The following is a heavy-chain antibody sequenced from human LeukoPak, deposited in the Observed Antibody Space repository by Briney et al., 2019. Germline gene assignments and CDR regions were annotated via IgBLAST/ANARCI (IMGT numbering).Heavy chain of an antibody. J-gene: IGHJ2*01. D-gene: IGHD5-18*01. Sequence: SETLSLTCTVSGGSINSYYWSWIRQPAGKGLEWIGRIYTSGSTNYNPSLKSRVTMSVDPSKNQFSLKLSSVTAADTAVYYCARDYSYGYFRYFDLWGRGTLVTVSS. CDR2: IYTSGST. CDR1: GGSINSYY. CDR3: ARDYSYGYFRYFDL. V-gene: IGHV4-4*07.